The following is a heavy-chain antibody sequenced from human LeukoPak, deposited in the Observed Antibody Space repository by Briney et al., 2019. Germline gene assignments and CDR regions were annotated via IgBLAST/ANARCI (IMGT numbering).Heavy chain of an antibody. CDR2: IYYSGST. CDR1: GGSISSSSYY. D-gene: IGHD6-13*01. V-gene: IGHV4-39*01. Sequence: PSETLSLTCTVSGGSISSSSYYWGWIRQPPGKGLEWIGSIYYSGSTYYNPSLKSRVTISVDTSKNQFSLKLSSVTAADTAVYYCARGYSSSWYRFDYWGQGTLVTVSS. CDR3: ARGYSSSWYRFDY. J-gene: IGHJ4*02.